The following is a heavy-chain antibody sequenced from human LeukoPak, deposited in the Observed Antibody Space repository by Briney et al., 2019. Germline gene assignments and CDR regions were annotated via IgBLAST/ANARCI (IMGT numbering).Heavy chain of an antibody. CDR3: ARRGDYSGGSFYFY. Sequence: GESLKISCKGSGYSFTSYWISWVRQMPGKGLERMGRIYPSDSYTSYSPSFQGHVTISADKSISTAYLQWSSLKASDTAMYYCARRGDYSGGSFYFYGGEGTLLSLPS. J-gene: IGHJ4*02. V-gene: IGHV5-10-1*01. CDR1: GYSFTSYW. CDR2: IYPSDSYT. D-gene: IGHD2-15*01.